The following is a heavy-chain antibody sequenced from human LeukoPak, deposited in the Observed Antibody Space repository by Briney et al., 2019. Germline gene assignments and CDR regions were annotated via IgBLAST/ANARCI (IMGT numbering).Heavy chain of an antibody. Sequence: GGSLRLSCAASGFSFSSYSMNWVRQAPGKGLDWVSYISSSSGTIYYADSVKGRFTISRDNAKNSLFLQMNSLRAEDTAVYYCARATRSGSYYFDDWGRGTLVTVSS. D-gene: IGHD1-26*01. J-gene: IGHJ4*02. CDR1: GFSFSSYS. CDR2: ISSSSGTI. CDR3: ARATRSGSYYFDD. V-gene: IGHV3-48*04.